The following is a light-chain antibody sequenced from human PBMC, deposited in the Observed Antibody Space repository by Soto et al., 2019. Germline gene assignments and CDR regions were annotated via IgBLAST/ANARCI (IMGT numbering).Light chain of an antibody. Sequence: EIVLTQSPATLSSFPGDRVTLSCRASQYINTSLAWYQHRPGQAPRLLIYQTSIRAAGIPARFSASESGTDFTLTISDVQPEDFALYYCHQRQSWPRTFGQGTKVDI. CDR3: HQRQSWPRT. J-gene: IGKJ1*01. CDR2: QTS. CDR1: QYINTS. V-gene: IGKV3-11*01.